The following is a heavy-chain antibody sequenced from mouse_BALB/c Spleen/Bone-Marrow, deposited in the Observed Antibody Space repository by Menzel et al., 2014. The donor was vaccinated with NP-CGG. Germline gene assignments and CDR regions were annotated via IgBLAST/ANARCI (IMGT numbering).Heavy chain of an antibody. CDR1: GFTFTDYY. CDR2: IRNKANGYTT. CDR3: ARDMGGSPFDS. D-gene: IGHD4-1*01. J-gene: IGHJ2*01. Sequence: EVQGVESGGGLVQPGGSLRLSCATSGFTFTDYYMNWVRQPPGEALEWLAFIRNKANGYTTEYSASVKGRFTISRDNSQSILYLHMNTLRAEDSAAYYCARDMGGSPFDSWGQGTTLTVSS. V-gene: IGHV7-3*02.